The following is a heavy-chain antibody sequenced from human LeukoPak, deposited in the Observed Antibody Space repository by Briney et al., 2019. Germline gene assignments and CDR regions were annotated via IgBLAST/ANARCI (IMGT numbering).Heavy chain of an antibody. CDR2: FDPEDGET. Sequence: GASVKVSCKVSGYTLTELSMHWVRQAPGKGLEWMGGFDPEDGETIYAQKFQGRVTMTTDTSTSTAYMELRSLRSDDTAVYYCARGELSLLPFYYYYYGMDVWGQGTTVTVSS. V-gene: IGHV1-24*01. CDR3: ARGELSLLPFYYYYYGMDV. CDR1: GYTLTELS. J-gene: IGHJ6*02. D-gene: IGHD1-26*01.